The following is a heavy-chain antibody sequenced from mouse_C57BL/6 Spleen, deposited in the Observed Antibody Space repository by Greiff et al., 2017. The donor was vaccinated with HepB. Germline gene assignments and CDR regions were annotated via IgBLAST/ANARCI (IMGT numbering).Heavy chain of an antibody. CDR2: IYPGSGST. J-gene: IGHJ4*01. D-gene: IGHD2-1*01. CDR1: GYTFTSYW. Sequence: QVQLQQPGAELVKPGASVKMSCKASGYTFTSYWITWVKQRPGQGLEWIGDIYPGSGSTNYNEKFKSKATLTVDTSSSTAYMQLSSLTSEDSAVYYCASYLHYGNYVSYAMDYWGQGTSVTVSS. V-gene: IGHV1-55*01. CDR3: ASYLHYGNYVSYAMDY.